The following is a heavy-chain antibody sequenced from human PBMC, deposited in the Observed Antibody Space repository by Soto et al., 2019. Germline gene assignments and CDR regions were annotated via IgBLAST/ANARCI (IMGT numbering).Heavy chain of an antibody. D-gene: IGHD2-21*02. J-gene: IGHJ4*02. CDR1: GSTFTSYG. Sequence: ASVKVSCKASGSTFTSYGISWVRQAPGQGLEWMGWISAYNGNTNYAQKLQGRVTMTTDTSTSTAYMELRSLRSDDTAVYYCTRDAYCGGDCHYYFDYWGQGTLVTVSS. CDR2: ISAYNGNT. CDR3: TRDAYCGGDCHYYFDY. V-gene: IGHV1-18*04.